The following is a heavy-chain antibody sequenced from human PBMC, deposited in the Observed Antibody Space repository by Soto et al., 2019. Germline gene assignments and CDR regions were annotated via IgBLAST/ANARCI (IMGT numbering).Heavy chain of an antibody. J-gene: IGHJ5*02. D-gene: IGHD3-10*01. Sequence: QVQLVESGGGVVQPGRSLRLSCAASGFTFSSYGMHWVRQAPGKGLEWVAVIWYDGSNKYYADSVKGRITISRDNSKNTLYLQMNSLRAEDTAVYYCARDGVVDYYGSGSYFDPWGQGTLVTVSS. CDR1: GFTFSSYG. V-gene: IGHV3-33*01. CDR3: ARDGVVDYYGSGSYFDP. CDR2: IWYDGSNK.